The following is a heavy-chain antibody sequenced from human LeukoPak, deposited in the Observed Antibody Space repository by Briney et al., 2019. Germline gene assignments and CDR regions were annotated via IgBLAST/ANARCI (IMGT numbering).Heavy chain of an antibody. D-gene: IGHD3-16*01. J-gene: IGHJ4*02. CDR1: GLAFSDYA. CDR2: ILGNGRDI. Sequence: GGSLRLSCAVSGLAFSDYAMSWVRQAPGKGLEWVSGILGNGRDIYYADSVKGRFTISRDNSKNTVYLQMNSLSAEDAATYYCVKDYYDGGYREGFDYWGQGTLVTVSS. CDR3: VKDYYDGGYREGFDY. V-gene: IGHV3-23*01.